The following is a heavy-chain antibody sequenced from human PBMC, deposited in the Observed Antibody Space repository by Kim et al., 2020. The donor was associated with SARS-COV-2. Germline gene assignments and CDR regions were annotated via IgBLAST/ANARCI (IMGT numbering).Heavy chain of an antibody. CDR2: IIPIFCTA. J-gene: IGHJ6*02. CDR1: GGNFSSYA. D-gene: IGHD6-19*01. CDR3: ARAVIEVQWNYYYGMDV. V-gene: IGHV1-69*13. Sequence: SVKVSCKASGGNFSSYAISWVRQAPGQGLEWMGGIIPIFCTANYAQKFQGRVTITADESTSTAYMELSSLRSEDTAVYYCARAVIEVQWNYYYGMDVWGQGTTVTVSS.